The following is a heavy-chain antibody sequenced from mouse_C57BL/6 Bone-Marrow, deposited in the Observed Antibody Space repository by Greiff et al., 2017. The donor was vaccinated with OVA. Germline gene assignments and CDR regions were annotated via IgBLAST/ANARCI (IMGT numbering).Heavy chain of an antibody. J-gene: IGHJ3*01. CDR1: GYTFTSYW. Sequence: QVQLQQPGAELVKPGASVKLSCKASGYTFTSYWMQWVKQRPGQGLEWIGEIDPSDSYTNYNQKFKGKATLTVDTSSSTAYMQLSSLTSGDSAVYYCATTVGGAYWGKGTLVTVSA. D-gene: IGHD1-1*01. CDR3: ATTVGGAY. V-gene: IGHV1-50*01. CDR2: IDPSDSYT.